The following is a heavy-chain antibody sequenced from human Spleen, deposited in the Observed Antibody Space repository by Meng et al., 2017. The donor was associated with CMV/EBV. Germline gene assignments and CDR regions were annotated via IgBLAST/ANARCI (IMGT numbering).Heavy chain of an antibody. D-gene: IGHD5-12*01. CDR3: ASGRGGYSGYEEEA. CDR1: GGTFSSYA. V-gene: IGHV1-69*05. Sequence: ASGGTFSSYAISWVRQAPGQGLEWMGGIIPIFGTANYAQKFQGRVTITTDESTSTAYMELSSLRSEDTAVYYCASGRGGYSGYEEEAWGQGTLVTVSS. CDR2: IIPIFGTA. J-gene: IGHJ5*02.